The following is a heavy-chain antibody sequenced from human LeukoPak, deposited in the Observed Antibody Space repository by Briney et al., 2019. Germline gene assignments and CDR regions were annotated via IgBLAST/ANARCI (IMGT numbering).Heavy chain of an antibody. CDR1: GGTFSSYA. CDR2: IIPIFGTA. V-gene: IGHV1-69*13. CDR3: ARDPYSAGKTDYYYMDV. J-gene: IGHJ6*03. D-gene: IGHD3-10*01. Sequence: SVKVSCKASGGTFSSYAISWVRQAPGQGLEWMGGIIPIFGTANYAQKFQGRVAITADESTSTAYMELSSLRSEDTAVYYCARDPYSAGKTDYYYMDVWGKGTTVTVSS.